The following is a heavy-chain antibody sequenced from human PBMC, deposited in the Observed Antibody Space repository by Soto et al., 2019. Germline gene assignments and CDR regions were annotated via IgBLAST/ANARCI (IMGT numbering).Heavy chain of an antibody. Sequence: PSETLSLTCTVSGGSISSGDYYWSWIRQLPDKGLEWIGHIYSGGNIYNNPSLRSRITITVDTSMTQFSLKLNSVNSADTGVYYCARGPSSDKVDQWGQGTLVTSPQ. CDR3: ARGPSSDKVDQ. J-gene: IGHJ4*02. CDR1: GGSISSGDYY. CDR2: IYSGGNI. V-gene: IGHV4-30-4*01.